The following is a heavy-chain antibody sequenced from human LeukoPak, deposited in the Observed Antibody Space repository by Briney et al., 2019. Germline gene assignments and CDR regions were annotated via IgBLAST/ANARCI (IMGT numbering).Heavy chain of an antibody. V-gene: IGHV3-30*02. CDR2: IRYDGSNK. J-gene: IGHJ4*02. CDR1: GFTFRSYG. Sequence: GGSLRLSCAASGFTFRSYGMHWVRQAPGKGLEWVAFIRYDGSNKYYADSVKGRFTISRDNSKNMLYLQMNSLRAEDTAVYYCAKALTRYCSGGSCYGFDYWGQGTLVTVSS. CDR3: AKALTRYCSGGSCYGFDY. D-gene: IGHD2-15*01.